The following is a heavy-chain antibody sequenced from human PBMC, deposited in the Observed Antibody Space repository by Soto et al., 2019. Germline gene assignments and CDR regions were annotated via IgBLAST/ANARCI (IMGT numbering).Heavy chain of an antibody. CDR2: IYHSGST. V-gene: IGHV4-4*02. Sequence: SETLSLTCAVSGGSISSSNWCSWVRQPPGEGLEWIGEIYHSGSTNYNPSLKSRVTISVDKSKNQFSLKLSSVTAADTDVYYCASFRHRGDYWGQGTLVTVSS. D-gene: IGHD3-10*01. CDR1: GGSISSSNW. CDR3: ASFRHRGDY. J-gene: IGHJ4*02.